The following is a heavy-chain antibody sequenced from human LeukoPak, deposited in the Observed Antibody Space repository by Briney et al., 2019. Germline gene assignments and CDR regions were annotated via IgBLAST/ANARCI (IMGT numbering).Heavy chain of an antibody. Sequence: GGSLRLSCAASGFTFSSYAMHWVRQAPGKRLEWVALISYDGSNKYYADSVKGRFTISRDNSKNTLYLQMNSLRAEDTAVYFCAKGILIAAAGPFDYWGQGTLVTVSS. J-gene: IGHJ4*02. V-gene: IGHV3-30*18. CDR1: GFTFSSYA. CDR2: ISYDGSNK. CDR3: AKGILIAAAGPFDY. D-gene: IGHD6-13*01.